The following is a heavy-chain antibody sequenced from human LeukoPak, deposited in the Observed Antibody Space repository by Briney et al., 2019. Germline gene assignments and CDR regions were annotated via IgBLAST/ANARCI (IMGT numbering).Heavy chain of an antibody. J-gene: IGHJ4*02. CDR2: ISAHNGNT. V-gene: IGHV1-18*01. CDR3: ARDGYFDH. Sequence: ASVKASCKASAYTFTNYGIAWVRQAPGQGLEWMGWISAHNGNTNYAQKLQGRVTMTTDTSTNTAYMELRSLASDDTALYYCARDGYFDHWGQGTLVTVSS. CDR1: AYTFTNYG.